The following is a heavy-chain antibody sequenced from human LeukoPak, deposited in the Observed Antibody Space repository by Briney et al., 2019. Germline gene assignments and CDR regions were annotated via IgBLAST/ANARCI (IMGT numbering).Heavy chain of an antibody. CDR1: GGSISSSSYY. CDR2: IYYSGST. D-gene: IGHD3-3*01. CDR3: ARQKRGVLEWPYYFDY. J-gene: IGHJ4*02. V-gene: IGHV4-39*01. Sequence: SETLSLTCTVSGGSISSSSYYWGWIRQPPGKGLEWIGSIYYSGSTYYNPSLKSRVTISVDTSKNQFSLKLSSVTAADTAVYYCARQKRGVLEWPYYFDYWGQGTLVTVSS.